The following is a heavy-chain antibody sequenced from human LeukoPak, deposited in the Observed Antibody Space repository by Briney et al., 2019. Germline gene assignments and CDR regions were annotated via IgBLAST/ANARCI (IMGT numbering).Heavy chain of an antibody. D-gene: IGHD6-19*01. V-gene: IGHV1-46*01. J-gene: IGHJ4*02. CDR1: GYTFGTHW. Sequence: ASVKVSCKASGYTFGTHWMHWVRQAPGQGLEWMAIINPSGDFRSYAQKFQGRLTVTRDMSTRTVYMELSDLRPEDTAVYYCARDQGIAVAGLFDYWGQGTLVTVSS. CDR2: INPSGDFR. CDR3: ARDQGIAVAGLFDY.